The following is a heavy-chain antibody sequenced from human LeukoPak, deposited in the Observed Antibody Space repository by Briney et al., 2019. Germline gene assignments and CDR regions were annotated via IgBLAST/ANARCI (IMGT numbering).Heavy chain of an antibody. CDR1: GYTFSDYH. V-gene: IGHV1-46*01. J-gene: IGHJ3*02. Sequence: GASVKVSCKASGYTFSDYHIHWVRQAPGQGLEWMGRIIPSGGGTTYAQKFQGRVTMTRDMSTSTVYMELSSLRSEDTAVYYCARDPRGVKDAFDIWGQGTMVTVSS. CDR3: ARDPRGVKDAFDI. D-gene: IGHD2-8*01. CDR2: IIPSGGGT.